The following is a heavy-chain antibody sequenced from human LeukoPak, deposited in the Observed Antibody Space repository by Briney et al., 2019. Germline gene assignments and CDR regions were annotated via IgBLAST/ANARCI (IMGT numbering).Heavy chain of an antibody. CDR3: AKTYSRESGYDFFFHY. J-gene: IGHJ4*02. D-gene: IGHD5-12*01. V-gene: IGHV3-30-3*02. Sequence: PGGSLRLSCAASGFTFSSYAMHWVRQAPGKGLEWVAVISYDGSNKYYEDSVKGRFTISRDNSKKTLYLQMNSLRVEDTAVYYCAKTYSRESGYDFFFHYWGQGTRVTVSS. CDR2: ISYDGSNK. CDR1: GFTFSSYA.